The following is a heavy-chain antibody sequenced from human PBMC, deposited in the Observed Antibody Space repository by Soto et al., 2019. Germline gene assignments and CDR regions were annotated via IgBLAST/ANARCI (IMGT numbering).Heavy chain of an antibody. J-gene: IGHJ6*02. CDR3: AKASGAYLGGYCMDV. D-gene: IGHD2-15*01. V-gene: IGHV3-30*18. CDR2: VSYDETYK. Sequence: PGGSLRLSCAASGFSFINYGMHWARQAPGKGLEWVAVVSYDETYKFYADSVKGRFTISRDNSKNKLYLQMDSLRAGDTAVYFCAKASGAYLGGYCMDVWGQGTTVTVSS. CDR1: GFSFINYG.